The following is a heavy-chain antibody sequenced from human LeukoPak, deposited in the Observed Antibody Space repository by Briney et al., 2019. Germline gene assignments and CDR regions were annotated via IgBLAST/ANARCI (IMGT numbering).Heavy chain of an antibody. CDR3: ARDRWNEDSGYDY. Sequence: PGGSLRLSCAASGFTVSSNYMSWVRQAPGKGLEWVSVIYSGGSTYYADSVKGRFTISRDNSKNTLYLQMNSLRAEDTAVYYCARDRWNEDSGYDYWGQGTLVTVSS. D-gene: IGHD5-12*01. V-gene: IGHV3-66*01. J-gene: IGHJ4*02. CDR1: GFTVSSNY. CDR2: IYSGGST.